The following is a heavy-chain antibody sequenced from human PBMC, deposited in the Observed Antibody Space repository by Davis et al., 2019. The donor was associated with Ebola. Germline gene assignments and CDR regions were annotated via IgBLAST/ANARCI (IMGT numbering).Heavy chain of an antibody. CDR3: ARGVSGYYSGYDS. J-gene: IGHJ4*02. D-gene: IGHD3-22*01. CDR1: GGSISTYY. Sequence: MPGGSLRLSCAVSGGSISTYYWSWIRQPPGKGPEWIGYIYYTGSSNYNPSLKSRVTISLDTSKNQFSLILSSVTAADTAVYYCARGVSGYYSGYDSWGQGILVSVSS. CDR2: IYYTGSS. V-gene: IGHV4-59*01.